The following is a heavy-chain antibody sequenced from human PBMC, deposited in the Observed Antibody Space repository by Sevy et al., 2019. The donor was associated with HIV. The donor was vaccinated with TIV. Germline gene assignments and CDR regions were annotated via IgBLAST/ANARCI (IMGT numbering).Heavy chain of an antibody. Sequence: GESLKISCKASGNSFTVYYFHWVRQAPGQGLEWMGWINPNSGDTHYAQRFQGRVTMTTDASINAAYMELGRLTSDDTAVYYCARSITIFGVAPVGVWGQGTMVTVSS. CDR3: ARSITIFGVAPVGV. CDR1: GNSFTVYY. V-gene: IGHV1-2*02. CDR2: INPNSGDT. D-gene: IGHD3-3*01. J-gene: IGHJ3*01.